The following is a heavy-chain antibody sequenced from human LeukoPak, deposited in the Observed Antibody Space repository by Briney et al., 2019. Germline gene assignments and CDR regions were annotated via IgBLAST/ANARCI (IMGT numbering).Heavy chain of an antibody. CDR3: ARERPYPPGRYSWDY. V-gene: IGHV3-21*01. CDR2: ISSSSSYI. D-gene: IGHD5-12*01. CDR1: GFTFSSYS. Sequence: GGSLRLSCAASGFTFSSYSMNWVRQAPGKGLEWVSSISSSSSYIYYADSVKGRFTISRDNAKNSLYLQMNSLRAEDTAVYYCARERPYPPGRYSWDYWGQGTLVTVSS. J-gene: IGHJ4*02.